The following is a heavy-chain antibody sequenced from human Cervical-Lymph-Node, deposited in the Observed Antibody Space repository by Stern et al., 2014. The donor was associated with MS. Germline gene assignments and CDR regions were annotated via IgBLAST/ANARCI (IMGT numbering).Heavy chain of an antibody. V-gene: IGHV1-3*01. CDR3: ARRDIMDV. Sequence: VQLVESGAEVKKPGASVKVSCKASGYTFTTHGIHWVRQAPGQRLEWMAWINAGNGNTKYSQNFQGRITITRDTYASTAYMELSSLSSEDTAVYFCARRDIMDVWGQGTTVTVSS. J-gene: IGHJ6*02. CDR1: GYTFTTHG. CDR2: INAGNGNT.